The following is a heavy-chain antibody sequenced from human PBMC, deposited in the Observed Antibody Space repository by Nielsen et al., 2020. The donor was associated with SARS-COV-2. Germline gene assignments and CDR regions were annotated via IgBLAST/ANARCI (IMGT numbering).Heavy chain of an antibody. Sequence: SETLSLTCIVSGGSISTGSHYWSWIRQPPGKGLEWIGYIYYSGSTNYNPSLKSRVTISVDTSKNQLSLKLSSVTAADTAVYYCARRRWDVAAAGTLDYYYYYMDVWGKGTTVTVSS. D-gene: IGHD6-13*01. V-gene: IGHV4-61*01. CDR2: IYYSGST. CDR3: ARRRWDVAAAGTLDYYYYYMDV. J-gene: IGHJ6*03. CDR1: GGSISTGSHY.